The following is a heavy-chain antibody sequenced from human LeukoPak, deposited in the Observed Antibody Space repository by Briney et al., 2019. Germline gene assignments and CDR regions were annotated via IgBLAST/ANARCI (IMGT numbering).Heavy chain of an antibody. D-gene: IGHD3-10*01. V-gene: IGHV1-18*01. CDR1: GYTFTSYG. CDR2: ISAYNGNT. CDR3: ARVSRGLALTGAYFDY. J-gene: IGHJ4*02. Sequence: ASVTVSCKASGYTFTSYGISWVRQAPGQGLEWMGWISAYNGNTNYAQKLQGRVTMTTDTSTSTAYMELRSLRSDDTAVYYCARVSRGLALTGAYFDYWGQGTLVTVSS.